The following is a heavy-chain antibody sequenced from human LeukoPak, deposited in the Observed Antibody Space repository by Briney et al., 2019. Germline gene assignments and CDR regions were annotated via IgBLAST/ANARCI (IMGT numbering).Heavy chain of an antibody. D-gene: IGHD1-26*01. Sequence: PGGSLRLSCAASGFTFSSYAMSWVRQAPGKGLXXVSAISGSGGXXXXAXXXXGRFTISRDNSKNTLYLQMNSLRAEDTAVYYCAKDWAWMGATGYWGQGTLVTVSS. V-gene: IGHV3-23*01. CDR2: ISGSGGXX. J-gene: IGHJ4*02. CDR1: GFTFSSYA. CDR3: AKDWAWMGATGY.